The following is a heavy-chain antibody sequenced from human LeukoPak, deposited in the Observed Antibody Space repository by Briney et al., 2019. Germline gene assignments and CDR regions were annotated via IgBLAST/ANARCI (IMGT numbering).Heavy chain of an antibody. V-gene: IGHV3-23*01. D-gene: IGHD2-15*01. Sequence: GGSLRLSCAASAFTFSSYAMTWVRQAPGKGLEWVSAISRSGGGTYYADSVKGRFTISRDNSKNTLYLQMNSLRAEDAAVYYCAKVSCSGGSCSPYYIDYWGQGTLVTVSS. CDR2: ISRSGGGT. CDR1: AFTFSSYA. J-gene: IGHJ4*02. CDR3: AKVSCSGGSCSPYYIDY.